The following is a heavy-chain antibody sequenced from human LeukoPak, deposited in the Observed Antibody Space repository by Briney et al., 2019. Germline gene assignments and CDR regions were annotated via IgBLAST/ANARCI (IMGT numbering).Heavy chain of an antibody. Sequence: ASETLSLTCTVSGGSISSYYWSWIRQPAGKGLEWIGRIYTSGSTNYNPSLKSRVTMSVDTSKNQFSLKLSSVTAADTAVYYCAALPGDSSGYYYGVAHWGQGTLVTVSS. V-gene: IGHV4-4*07. CDR3: AALPGDSSGYYYGVAH. D-gene: IGHD3-22*01. CDR1: GGSISSYY. CDR2: IYTSGST. J-gene: IGHJ4*02.